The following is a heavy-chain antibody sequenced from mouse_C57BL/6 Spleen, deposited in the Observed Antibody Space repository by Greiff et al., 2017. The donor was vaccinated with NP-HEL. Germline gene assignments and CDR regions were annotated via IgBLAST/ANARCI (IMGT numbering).Heavy chain of an antibody. CDR2: IYPGDGDT. CDR3: ARTYYYGSSYVWFAY. J-gene: IGHJ3*01. Sequence: QVQLQQSGPELVKPGASVKISCKASGYAFSSSWMNWVKQRPGKGLEWIGRIYPGDGDTNYNGKFKGKATLTADKSSSTAYMQLSSLTSEDSAVYFCARTYYYGSSYVWFAYWGQRTLVTVSA. D-gene: IGHD1-1*01. V-gene: IGHV1-82*01. CDR1: GYAFSSSW.